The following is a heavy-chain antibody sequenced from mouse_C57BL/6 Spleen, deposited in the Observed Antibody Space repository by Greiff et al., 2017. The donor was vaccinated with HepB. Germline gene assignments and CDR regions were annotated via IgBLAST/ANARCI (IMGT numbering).Heavy chain of an antibody. CDR2: ISYDGSN. J-gene: IGHJ1*03. CDR1: GYSITSGYY. D-gene: IGHD5-1*01. Sequence: EVKLMESGPGLVKPSQSLSLTCSVTGYSITSGYYWNWIRQFPGNKLEWMGYISYDGSNNYNPSLKNRISITRDTSKNQFFLKLNSVTTEDTATYYCARYPWYFDVWGTGTTVTVSS. V-gene: IGHV3-6*01. CDR3: ARYPWYFDV.